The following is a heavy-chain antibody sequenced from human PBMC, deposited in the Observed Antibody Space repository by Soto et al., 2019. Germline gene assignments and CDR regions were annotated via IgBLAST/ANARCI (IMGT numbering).Heavy chain of an antibody. J-gene: IGHJ5*02. CDR1: GYTFSGHA. D-gene: IGHD3-10*02. CDR2: INAGNSKT. V-gene: IGHV1-3*01. CDR3: GRDQSGTGYYVDWFDP. Sequence: QVHFVQSGAEVKKPGASVKVSCKASGYTFSGHAIHWLRQAPGQRPEWLGWINAGNSKTYYSEKFEGRVTFTRDTVAXXVNMELTSLTSEDTAVYYCGRDQSGTGYYVDWFDPWGQGTLVTVSS.